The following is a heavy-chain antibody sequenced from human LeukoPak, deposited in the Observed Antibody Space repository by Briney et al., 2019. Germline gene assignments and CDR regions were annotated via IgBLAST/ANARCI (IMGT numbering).Heavy chain of an antibody. D-gene: IGHD3-16*02. Sequence: PSETLSLTCTVSGGSISSGSYYWSWLRQPAGKGLEWIGRIYTSGSTNYNPSLKSRVTISVDTSKNQFSLKLSSVTAADTAVYYCARAGRYLYYYMDVWGKGTTVTISS. CDR1: GGSISSGSYY. V-gene: IGHV4-61*02. CDR2: IYTSGST. J-gene: IGHJ6*03. CDR3: ARAGRYLYYYMDV.